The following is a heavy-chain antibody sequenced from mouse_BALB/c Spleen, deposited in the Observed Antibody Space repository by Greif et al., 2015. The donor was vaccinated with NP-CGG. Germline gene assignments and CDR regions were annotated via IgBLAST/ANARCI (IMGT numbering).Heavy chain of an antibody. J-gene: IGHJ2*01. Sequence: QVQLQQSGAELAKPGASVKMSCKASGYTFTSYWMHWIEQRPGQGLEWIGYINPSTGYTEYNQKFKDKATLTADKSSSTAYMQLSSLTSEDSAVYYCARSGTYYFDYWGQGTTLTVSS. V-gene: IGHV1-7*01. CDR1: GYTFTSYW. CDR3: ARSGTYYFDY. D-gene: IGHD4-1*01. CDR2: INPSTGYT.